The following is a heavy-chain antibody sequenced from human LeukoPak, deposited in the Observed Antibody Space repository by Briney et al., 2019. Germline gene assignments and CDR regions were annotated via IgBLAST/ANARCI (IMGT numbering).Heavy chain of an antibody. CDR1: GFTFSSYA. J-gene: IGHJ4*02. D-gene: IGHD4-17*01. Sequence: GGCLRLSCAASGFTFSSYAMSWVRQAPGKGLEWGCTVSNSGGSTYHADSVKGRFTISRDNSKTTLSLHMNSLRAEDTAVYYCAKHDYGDFTPSPFPIWGQGTLVTVSS. CDR2: VSNSGGST. V-gene: IGHV3-23*01. CDR3: AKHDYGDFTPSPFPI.